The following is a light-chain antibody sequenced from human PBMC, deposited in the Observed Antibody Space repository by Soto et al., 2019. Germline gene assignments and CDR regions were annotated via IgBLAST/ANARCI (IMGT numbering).Light chain of an antibody. Sequence: EIVMTPSPATLSVSPGDRDTLSCRASQSVSSNLAWYQQKPGQAPRLLIYGASTRATGIPARFSGGGSDTEFTLTISSLQSEDFAVYYCQQRNIWPPVTFGQGTRLEI. CDR1: QSVSSN. CDR2: GAS. V-gene: IGKV3-15*01. CDR3: QQRNIWPPVT. J-gene: IGKJ5*01.